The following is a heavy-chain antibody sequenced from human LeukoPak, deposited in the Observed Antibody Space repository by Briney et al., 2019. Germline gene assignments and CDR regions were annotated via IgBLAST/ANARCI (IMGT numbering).Heavy chain of an antibody. CDR1: GFTFDDYG. J-gene: IGHJ4*02. D-gene: IGHD7-27*01. V-gene: IGHV3-23*01. Sequence: GGSLRLSCAASGFTFDDYGMSWVRQAPGKGLEWVSAISGSGGSTYYADSVKGRFTISRDNSKNTLYLQMNSLRAEDTAVYYCAKGGTGEFDYWGQGTLVTVSS. CDR2: ISGSGGST. CDR3: AKGGTGEFDY.